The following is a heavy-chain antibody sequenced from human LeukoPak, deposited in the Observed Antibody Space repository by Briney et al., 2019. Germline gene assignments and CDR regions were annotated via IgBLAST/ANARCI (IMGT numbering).Heavy chain of an antibody. CDR1: GYTFTSYG. D-gene: IGHD3-9*01. V-gene: IGHV1-18*01. Sequence: GASVKVSCKTSGYTFTSYGINWVRQAPGQGLEWMGWISTYNGNTNYAQKLQGRVTMTTDTSTSTAYMELRSLRSDDTAVYYCARTDHLRYFDWLTDYWGQGTLVTVSS. CDR2: ISTYNGNT. CDR3: ARTDHLRYFDWLTDY. J-gene: IGHJ4*02.